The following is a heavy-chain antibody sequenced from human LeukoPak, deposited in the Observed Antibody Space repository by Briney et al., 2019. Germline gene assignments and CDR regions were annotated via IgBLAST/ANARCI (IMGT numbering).Heavy chain of an antibody. CDR2: ISAYNGNT. Sequence: ASVKVSCKASGYTFTSYGISWVRQAPGQGLEWMGRISAYNGNTNYAQKLQGRVTMTTDTSTSTAYMELRSLRSDDTAVYYCARDMYYDFWSVGWFDPWGQGTLVTVSS. V-gene: IGHV1-18*01. J-gene: IGHJ5*02. CDR3: ARDMYYDFWSVGWFDP. CDR1: GYTFTSYG. D-gene: IGHD3-3*01.